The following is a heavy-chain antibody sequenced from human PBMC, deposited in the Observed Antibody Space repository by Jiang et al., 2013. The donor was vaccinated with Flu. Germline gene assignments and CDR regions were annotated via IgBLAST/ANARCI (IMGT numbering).Heavy chain of an antibody. CDR1: GFSLSSSGMC. CDR3: ARSLGAHPFDY. V-gene: IGHV2-70*11. J-gene: IGHJ4*02. D-gene: IGHD4/OR15-4a*01. Sequence: KPTQTLTLTCTFSGFSLSSSGMCVSWIRQPPGKALEWLARIDWDNDKYYSTSLKTRLTISKDTSKDQVVLTIANSDPVDTATYYCARSLGAHPFDYWGQGILVTVSS. CDR2: IDWDNDK.